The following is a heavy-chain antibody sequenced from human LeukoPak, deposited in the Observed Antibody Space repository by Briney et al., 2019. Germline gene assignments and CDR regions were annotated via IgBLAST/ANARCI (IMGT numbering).Heavy chain of an antibody. CDR3: AKARGTYGSFDY. D-gene: IGHD3-10*01. J-gene: IGHJ4*02. CDR2: IWYDGSHK. V-gene: IGHV3-33*06. CDR1: GFTFSSYG. Sequence: GRSLRLSCAASGFTFSSYGMHWVRQAPGKGLEWVAVIWYDGSHKYYADSVKGRFTISRDNSKNALYLQVSSLRAEDTAVYYCAKARGTYGSFDYWGQGTLVTVSS.